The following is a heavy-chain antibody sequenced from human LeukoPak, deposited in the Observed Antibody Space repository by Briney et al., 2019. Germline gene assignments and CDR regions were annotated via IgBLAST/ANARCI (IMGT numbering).Heavy chain of an antibody. D-gene: IGHD6-19*01. CDR2: INSDGSTI. J-gene: IGHJ4*02. CDR1: GFTLSSYW. V-gene: IGHV3-74*01. CDR3: ARAGWYRFDY. Sequence: GGSLRLSCTVSGFTLSSYWMLWVRQVPGKGLAWVSRINSDGSTINYADSVKGRFTISRDNARNTLYLQMNSLRGEDTAVYYCARAGWYRFDYWGQGTLVTVSS.